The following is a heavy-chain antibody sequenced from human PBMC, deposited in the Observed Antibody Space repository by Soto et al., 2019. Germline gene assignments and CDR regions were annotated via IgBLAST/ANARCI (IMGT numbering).Heavy chain of an antibody. D-gene: IGHD3-3*01. CDR3: TPYTIFGLANYYYYGMDV. V-gene: IGHV3-15*07. CDR1: GFTFSNAW. Sequence: GGSLRLSCAASGFTFSNAWMNWVRQAPGKGLEWVGRIKSKTDGGTTDYAAPVKGRFTISRDDSKNTLYLQMNSLKTEDTAVYYCTPYTIFGLANYYYYGMDVWGQGTTVTVSS. CDR2: IKSKTDGGTT. J-gene: IGHJ6*02.